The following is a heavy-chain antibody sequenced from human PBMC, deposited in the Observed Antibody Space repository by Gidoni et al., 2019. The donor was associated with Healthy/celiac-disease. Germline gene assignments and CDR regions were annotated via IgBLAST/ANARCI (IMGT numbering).Heavy chain of an antibody. V-gene: IGHV4-34*01. CDR2: INHSGST. J-gene: IGHJ4*02. D-gene: IGHD6-19*01. CDR1: GGSFSGYY. Sequence: QVQLQQWGAGLLKPSETLSLTCAVYGGSFSGYYWSWIRQPPGKGLEWIGEINHSGSTNYNPSLKSRVTISVDTSKNQFSLKLSSVTAADTAVYYCARGLQQWLVVGFDYWGQGTLVTVSS. CDR3: ARGLQQWLVVGFDY.